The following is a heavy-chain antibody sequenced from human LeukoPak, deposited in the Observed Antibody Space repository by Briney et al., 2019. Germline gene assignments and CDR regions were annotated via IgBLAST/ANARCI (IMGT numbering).Heavy chain of an antibody. D-gene: IGHD6-13*01. J-gene: IGHJ4*02. CDR3: ARVQSAAAAYDY. V-gene: IGHV3-64*01. Sequence: GGSLRLSCAASGFTFSSYAMHWVRQAPGKGLEYVSAISSNGGSTNYANSVKGRFTISRDNSKNTLYLQMGSLRAGDMAVYYCARVQSAAAAYDYWGQGTLVTVSS. CDR1: GFTFSSYA. CDR2: ISSNGGST.